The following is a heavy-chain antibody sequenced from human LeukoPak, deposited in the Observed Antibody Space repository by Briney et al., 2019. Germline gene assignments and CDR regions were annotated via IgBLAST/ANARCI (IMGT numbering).Heavy chain of an antibody. V-gene: IGHV1-2*02. CDR2: IDPKSGGT. J-gene: IGHJ5*02. CDR3: AGLSSEAARPGWVDP. CDR1: RYTFTDYY. Sequence: GASVKVSCKASRYTFTDYYIHWVRQAPGQGLEWMGWIDPKSGGTNYAQNFQGRVTMTRDTSISTAYMEVSSLRSGDTAMYYCAGLSSEAARPGWVDPWGQGTLVTVSS. D-gene: IGHD6-6*01.